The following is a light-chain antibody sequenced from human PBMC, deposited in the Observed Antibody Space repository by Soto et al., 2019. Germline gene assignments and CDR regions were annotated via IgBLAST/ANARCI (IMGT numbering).Light chain of an antibody. CDR3: QQRLT. CDR1: QSVSSY. Sequence: EIVLTQSPATLSLSPGERATLSCRASQSVSSYLAWYQQKPGQAPRLLIYDASSRATGIPARFSGSGSGTDFTLTISSLEPEDFAVYYCQQRLTFGGGTKVDIK. J-gene: IGKJ4*01. CDR2: DAS. V-gene: IGKV3-11*01.